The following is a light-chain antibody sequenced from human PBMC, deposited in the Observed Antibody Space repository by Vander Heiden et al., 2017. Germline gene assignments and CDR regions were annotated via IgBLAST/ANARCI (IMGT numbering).Light chain of an antibody. V-gene: IGKV1-5*03. CDR2: KAS. J-gene: IGKJ1*01. Sequence: IQMTQSPSTLSASVGDRVTITCLASQSISSWLAWYQQKPGKAPKLLIYKASSLESGVPSRFSGSGSGTEFTLTISSLQPDDFATYYCQQYNSYRTFGQGTKVEIK. CDR3: QQYNSYRT. CDR1: QSISSW.